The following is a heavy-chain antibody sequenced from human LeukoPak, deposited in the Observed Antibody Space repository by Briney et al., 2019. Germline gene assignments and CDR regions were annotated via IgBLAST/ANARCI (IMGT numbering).Heavy chain of an antibody. V-gene: IGHV3-23*01. J-gene: IGHJ4*02. Sequence: PGGSLRLSCAASGFTFSNNGMTWVRQAPGKGMEWVTGISGSGDTTYDAGSVKGRFTVSRDNSKNILYLQMNSLRAEDTAVYYCARGVPGEGSGSYYFDYWGQGTLVTVSS. CDR1: GFTFSNNG. CDR3: ARGVPGEGSGSYYFDY. CDR2: ISGSGDTT. D-gene: IGHD3-10*01.